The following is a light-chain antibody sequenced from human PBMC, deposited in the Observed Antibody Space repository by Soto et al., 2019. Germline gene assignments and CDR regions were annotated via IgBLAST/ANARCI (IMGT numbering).Light chain of an antibody. CDR2: AAS. V-gene: IGKV1-39*01. J-gene: IGKJ1*01. CDR3: QQSYTTPRT. Sequence: DIPMTQSPSSLSASVGDRVSVTCRASQSIRTFLNWYQQRPGEAPKLLIYAASSLQSGVPSRCSGRGAGAECTLTIGSLQPEDFATYYCQQSYTTPRTFGQGTKVEVK. CDR1: QSIRTF.